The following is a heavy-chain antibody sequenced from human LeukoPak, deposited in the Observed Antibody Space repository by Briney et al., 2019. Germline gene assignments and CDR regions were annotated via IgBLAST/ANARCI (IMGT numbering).Heavy chain of an antibody. CDR1: GGSFSGYY. Sequence: SETLSLTCAVYGGSFSGYYWSWIRQPPGKGLEWIGEINHSGSTNYNPSLKSRVTISVDTSKNQFSLKLSSVTAADTAVYYCARLGCTAGSCYSYFDSWGQGTLVTVSS. CDR2: INHSGST. V-gene: IGHV4-34*01. CDR3: ARLGCTAGSCYSYFDS. D-gene: IGHD2-15*01. J-gene: IGHJ4*02.